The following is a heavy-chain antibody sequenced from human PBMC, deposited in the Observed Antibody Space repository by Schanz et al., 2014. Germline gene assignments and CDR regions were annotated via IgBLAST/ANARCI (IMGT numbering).Heavy chain of an antibody. D-gene: IGHD3-22*01. CDR3: AKDISDTSGKDDY. Sequence: EVQLLESGGGLVQPGGSLRLSCAASGFTFSSYAMSWVRQAPGKGLEWVAAVSSRSDEIKYADSVRGRFTISRDNSKNTLFLQMNSLRVEDTAIYYCAKDISDTSGKDDYWGQGTLVTVSS. J-gene: IGHJ4*02. CDR1: GFTFSSYA. CDR2: VSSRSDEI. V-gene: IGHV3-23*01.